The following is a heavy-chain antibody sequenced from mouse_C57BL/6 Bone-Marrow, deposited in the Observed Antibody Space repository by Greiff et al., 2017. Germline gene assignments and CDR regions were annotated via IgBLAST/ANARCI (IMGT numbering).Heavy chain of an antibody. CDR3: TPYYYGSSVHFDY. CDR2: IGPENGDT. Sequence: EVMLVESGAELVRPGASVKLSCTASGFNIKDDYMHWVKQRPEQGLEWIGWIGPENGDTEYASKFQGQATITADTSSNTAYLQLSSLTSEGTAVYYSTPYYYGSSVHFDYWGQGTTLTVSS. D-gene: IGHD1-1*01. V-gene: IGHV14-4*01. CDR1: GFNIKDDY. J-gene: IGHJ2*01.